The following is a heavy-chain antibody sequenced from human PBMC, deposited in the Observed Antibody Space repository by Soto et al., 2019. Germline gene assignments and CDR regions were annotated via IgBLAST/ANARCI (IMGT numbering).Heavy chain of an antibody. CDR2: INAGNGNT. V-gene: IGHV1-3*01. CDR3: ARSGRPNSGSYVDY. CDR1: GYTFTSYA. Sequence: QVQLVQSGAEVKKPGASVKVSCKASGYTFTSYAMHWVRQAPGQRLEWMGWINAGNGNTKYSQKFQGRVTITRDTSASTAYMELGSLRSEDTAVYYGARSGRPNSGSYVDYWGQGTLVTVSS. D-gene: IGHD1-26*01. J-gene: IGHJ4*02.